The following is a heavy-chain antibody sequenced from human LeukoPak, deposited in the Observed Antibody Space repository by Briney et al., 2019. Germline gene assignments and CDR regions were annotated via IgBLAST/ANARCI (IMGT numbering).Heavy chain of an antibody. CDR3: ARTGDRNWFDP. CDR1: GGSFSGYY. Sequence: KTSETLSLTCAVYGGSFSGYYWSWIRQPPGKGLEWIGEINHSGSTNYNPSLKSRVTISVDTSKNQFSLKLSSVTAADTAVYYCARTGDRNWFDPWGQGTLVTVSS. J-gene: IGHJ5*02. V-gene: IGHV4-34*01. D-gene: IGHD7-27*01. CDR2: INHSGST.